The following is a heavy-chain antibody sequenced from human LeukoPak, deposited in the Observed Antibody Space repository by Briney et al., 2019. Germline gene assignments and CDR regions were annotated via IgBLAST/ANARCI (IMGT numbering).Heavy chain of an antibody. Sequence: DSVKVSCKASGYTFTGYYIHWVRQSPGQGLEWMGWINPNSGDTEFAQKFQGRVTMTRDTSISTTYMELSRLRSDDTAVYYCARPDCGGDCRLIQYWGQGTLVTVSS. CDR1: GYTFTGYY. V-gene: IGHV1-2*02. CDR2: INPNSGDT. CDR3: ARPDCGGDCRLIQY. D-gene: IGHD2-21*01. J-gene: IGHJ1*01.